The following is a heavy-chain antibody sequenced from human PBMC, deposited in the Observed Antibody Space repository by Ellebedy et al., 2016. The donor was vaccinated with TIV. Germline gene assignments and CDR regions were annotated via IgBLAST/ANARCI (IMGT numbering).Heavy chain of an antibody. Sequence: TFSSYAMHWIRQPPGKGLEWIGSIYYSGSTYYNPSLKSRVTISVDTSKNQFSLKLSSVTAADTAGYYCARVKHYDSSDNQYYFDYWGQGTLVTVSS. CDR3: ARVKHYDSSDNQYYFDY. D-gene: IGHD3-22*01. V-gene: IGHV4-39*07. CDR1: TFSSYA. CDR2: IYYSGST. J-gene: IGHJ4*02.